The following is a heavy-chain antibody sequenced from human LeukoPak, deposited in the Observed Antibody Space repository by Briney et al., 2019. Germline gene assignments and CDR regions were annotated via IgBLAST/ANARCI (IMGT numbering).Heavy chain of an antibody. J-gene: IGHJ3*02. CDR2: ISYDGSNK. CDR3: ASASVGFTMIVVGAFDI. D-gene: IGHD3-22*01. CDR1: GFTFSSYG. V-gene: IGHV3-30*03. Sequence: PGGSLRLSCAASGFTFSSYGMHWVRQAPGKGLEWVAVISYDGSNKYYADSVKGRFTISRDNSKNTLYLQMNSLRAEDTAVYYCASASVGFTMIVVGAFDIWGQGTMVTVSS.